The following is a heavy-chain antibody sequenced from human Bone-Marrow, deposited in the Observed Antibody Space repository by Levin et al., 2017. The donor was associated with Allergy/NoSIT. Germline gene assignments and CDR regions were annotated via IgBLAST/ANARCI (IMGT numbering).Heavy chain of an antibody. CDR3: ARGAVPAAMRGY. CDR1: GGSVSSGSYY. Sequence: SETLSLTCTVSGGSVSSGSYYWSWIRQPPGKGLEWIGYIYYSGSTNYNPSLKSRVTISVDTSKNQFSLKLSAVTAADTAVYYCARGAVPAAMRGYWGQGARVTVSS. CDR2: IYYSGST. J-gene: IGHJ4*02. D-gene: IGHD2-2*01. V-gene: IGHV4-61*01.